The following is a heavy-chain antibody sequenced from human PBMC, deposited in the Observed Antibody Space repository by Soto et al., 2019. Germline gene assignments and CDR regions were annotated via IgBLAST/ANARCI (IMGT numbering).Heavy chain of an antibody. J-gene: IGHJ4*02. V-gene: IGHV1-18*01. CDR2: IKAYSGNT. D-gene: IGHD4-17*01. CDR1: GYTFPSST. CDR3: AIADYGDDDY. Sequence: QVPLVQSGAEVKKPGASVKVSCKASGYTFPSSTISWLRQAPGQGLEWMGWIKAYSGNTNYAQKLQGRVTMTTDTSTNTAYMELGSLTSPATAMYYCAIADYGDDDYWGQGTLVTVSS.